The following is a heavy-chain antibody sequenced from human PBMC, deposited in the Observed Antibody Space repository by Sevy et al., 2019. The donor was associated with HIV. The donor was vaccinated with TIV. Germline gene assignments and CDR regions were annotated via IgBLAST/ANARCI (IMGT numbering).Heavy chain of an antibody. V-gene: IGHV3-9*01. J-gene: IGHJ5*02. CDR3: AKGNEAWRGDYKVGWVHP. CDR1: GFTFGDYA. CDR2: ISWNSGHI. Sequence: GGSLRLSCAASGFTFGDYAMHWVRLVPGKGLEWVSGISWNSGHIDYADSVKDRFTISRDNAKRSLYLQMDSLRADDTAFYYGAKGNEAWRGDYKVGWVHPWGQGTLVTVSS. D-gene: IGHD3-3*01.